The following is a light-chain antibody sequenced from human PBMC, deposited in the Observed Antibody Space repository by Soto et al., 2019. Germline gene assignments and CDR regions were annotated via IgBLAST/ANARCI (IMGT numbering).Light chain of an antibody. CDR3: QQNYRTPPT. V-gene: IGKV1-39*01. CDR1: QRISSY. J-gene: IGKJ1*01. CDR2: AAS. Sequence: DIQMTQSPSTLSASVGDRVTLTCRAGQRISSYLNWYQQKPGKAPKLLIYAASSLQSGVPSRFSGSGSGTDFTLTISSLQREDFATYYCQQNYRTPPTFGQGTKLEIK.